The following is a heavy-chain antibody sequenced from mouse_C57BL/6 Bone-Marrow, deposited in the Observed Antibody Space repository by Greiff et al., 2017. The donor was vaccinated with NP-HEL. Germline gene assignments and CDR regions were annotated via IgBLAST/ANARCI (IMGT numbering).Heavy chain of an antibody. J-gene: IGHJ2*01. Sequence: QVQLKESGAELVRPGTSVKVSCKASGYAFTNYLIEWVKQRPGQGLEWIGVINPGSGGTNYNEKFKGKATLTADKSSSTAYMQLSSLTSEDSAVYFCARPGYDGSYFDYWGQGTTLTVSS. CDR2: INPGSGGT. V-gene: IGHV1-54*01. D-gene: IGHD2-3*01. CDR3: ARPGYDGSYFDY. CDR1: GYAFTNYL.